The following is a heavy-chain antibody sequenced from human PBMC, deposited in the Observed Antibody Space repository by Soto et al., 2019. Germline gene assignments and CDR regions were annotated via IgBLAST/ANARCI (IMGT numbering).Heavy chain of an antibody. Sequence: GGSLRLSCAASGFTVSSNYMSWVRQAPGKGLEWVSVIYSGGSTYYADSVKGRFIISRDDSTNTLSLQMNSLRAEDTAVYYCATAQLPLPWHFDYWGQGTLVTVSS. V-gene: IGHV3-66*01. CDR1: GFTVSSNY. CDR3: ATAQLPLPWHFDY. J-gene: IGHJ4*02. CDR2: IYSGGST. D-gene: IGHD1-26*01.